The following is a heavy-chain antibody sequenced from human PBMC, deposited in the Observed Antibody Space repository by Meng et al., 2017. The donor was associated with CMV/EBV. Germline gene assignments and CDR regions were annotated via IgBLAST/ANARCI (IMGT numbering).Heavy chain of an antibody. CDR3: AKDGSLGRKIVVPAVTPVCPDS. V-gene: IGHV3-43D*03. J-gene: IGHJ4*02. D-gene: IGHD2-2*02. CDR1: GFTFDDYA. Sequence: GESLRLSCAASGFTFDDYAMHWVRQAPGKGLEWVSLISWDGGSAYYADSVKGRFTISRDNSKNSLYLQMNSLRAEDTAVYYCAKDGSLGRKIVVPAVTPVCPDSWGQGTLVTVSS. CDR2: ISWDGGSA.